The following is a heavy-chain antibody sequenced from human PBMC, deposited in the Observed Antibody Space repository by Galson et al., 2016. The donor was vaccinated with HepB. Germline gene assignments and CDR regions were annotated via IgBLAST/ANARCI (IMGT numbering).Heavy chain of an antibody. CDR1: GGSLRGYC. V-gene: IGHV4-34*01. J-gene: IGHJ6*02. Sequence: TLSLTCAVYGGSLRGYCWSWIRQPPGKGLEWIAEINHSGSTNYNPSLKSRVIISLDTSRNQFSLKLSSVTAADTAMYYCARGLRNDFWSGYYYGMDVWGQGTTVTVSS. CDR2: INHSGST. D-gene: IGHD3-3*01. CDR3: ARGLRNDFWSGYYYGMDV.